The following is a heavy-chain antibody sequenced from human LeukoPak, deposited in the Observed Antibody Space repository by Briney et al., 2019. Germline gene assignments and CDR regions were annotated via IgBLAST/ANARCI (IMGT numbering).Heavy chain of an antibody. CDR3: ARERDYDSSGYYVFGY. CDR2: ISSHGGSA. CDR1: GFTFSSYA. D-gene: IGHD3-22*01. Sequence: PGGSLRLSCAASGFTFSSYAMHWVRQAPGKGLEYVSAISSHGGSAYYANSVKGRFTISRDNSKNTVYLQMGSLRAEDMAVYYCARERDYDSSGYYVFGYWGQGTLVTVSS. V-gene: IGHV3-64*01. J-gene: IGHJ4*02.